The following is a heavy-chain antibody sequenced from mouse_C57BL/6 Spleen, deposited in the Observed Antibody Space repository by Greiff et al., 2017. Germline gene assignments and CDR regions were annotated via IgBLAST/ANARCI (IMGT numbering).Heavy chain of an antibody. V-gene: IGHV1-81*01. D-gene: IGHD2-1*01. Sequence: QVQLKESGAELARPGASVKLSCKASGYTFTSYGISWVKQRTGQGLEWIGEIYPRSGNTYYNEKFKGKATLTADKSSSTAYMELRSLTSEDSAVYFCARYNGNYNYFDYWGQGTTLTVSS. CDR2: IYPRSGNT. CDR1: GYTFTSYG. J-gene: IGHJ2*01. CDR3: ARYNGNYNYFDY.